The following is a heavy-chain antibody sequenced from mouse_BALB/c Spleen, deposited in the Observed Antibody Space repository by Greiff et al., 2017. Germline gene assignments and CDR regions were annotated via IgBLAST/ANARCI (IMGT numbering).Heavy chain of an antibody. CDR1: GFTFSNYW. D-gene: IGHD2-3*01. CDR3: TRRWSHWYFDV. V-gene: IGHV6-6*02. Sequence: EVQLQQSGGGLVQPGGSMKLSCVASGFTFSNYWMNWVRQSPEKGLEWVAEIRLKSNNYATHYAESVKGRFTISRDDSKSSVYLQMNNLRAEDTGIYYCTRRWSHWYFDVWGAGTTVTVSS. J-gene: IGHJ1*01. CDR2: IRLKSNNYAT.